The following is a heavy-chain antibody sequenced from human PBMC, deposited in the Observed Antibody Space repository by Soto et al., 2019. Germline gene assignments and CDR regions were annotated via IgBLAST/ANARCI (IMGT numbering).Heavy chain of an antibody. Sequence: GGSLRLSCTASGFTFGDYAMSWFRQAPGKGLEWVGFIRSKAYGGTTEYAASVKGRFTISRDDSKSIAYLQMNSLKTEDTAVYYCTKSDSPLLYYYYGMDVWGQGTTVTVSS. CDR3: TKSDSPLLYYYYGMDV. CDR1: GFTFGDYA. V-gene: IGHV3-49*03. J-gene: IGHJ6*02. CDR2: IRSKAYGGTT. D-gene: IGHD2-21*01.